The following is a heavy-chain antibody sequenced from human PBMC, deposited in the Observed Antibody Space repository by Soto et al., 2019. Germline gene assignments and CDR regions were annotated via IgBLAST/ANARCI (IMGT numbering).Heavy chain of an antibody. D-gene: IGHD6-19*01. CDR2: IYPGDSDT. CDR3: ARYLDSSGWHYYYGMDV. Sequence: GESLKISCKGSGYSFTSYWIGWVRQMPGKGLEWMGIIYPGDSDTRYSPSFQGQVTISADKSISTAYLQWSSLKASDTALYYCARYLDSSGWHYYYGMDVWVQGTTVTVSS. J-gene: IGHJ6*02. V-gene: IGHV5-51*01. CDR1: GYSFTSYW.